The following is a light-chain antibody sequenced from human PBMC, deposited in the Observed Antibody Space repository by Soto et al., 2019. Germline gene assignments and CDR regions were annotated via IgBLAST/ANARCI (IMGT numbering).Light chain of an antibody. CDR2: AAS. J-gene: IGKJ1*01. V-gene: IGKV1-39*01. CDR3: PETYNSLQT. Sequence: VEMTQSKTSLSASVGDEVTITCRASQTIMTYLNWYQLKPGKPPRLLIYAASSLQSGVPSRFSGSGSGTDFTLTISSLQPEAFAPYSSPETYNSLQTFAQGTKVDIK. CDR1: QTIMTY.